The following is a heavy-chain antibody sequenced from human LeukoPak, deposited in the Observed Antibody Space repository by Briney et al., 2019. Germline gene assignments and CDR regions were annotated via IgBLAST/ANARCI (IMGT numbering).Heavy chain of an antibody. D-gene: IGHD5-18*01. CDR1: GGSFSGYY. V-gene: IGHV4-59*10. CDR3: ASLPYSYGYLDDSYYMDV. CDR2: FYTRQII. Sequence: PSETLSLTCAVYGGSFSGYYWSWIRQPAGKGLEWIGRFYTRQIINYNPSLKSRVTISVDTSKNQFSLKVNSMTAADTAVYYCASLPYSYGYLDDSYYMDVWGKGTTVTVSS. J-gene: IGHJ6*03.